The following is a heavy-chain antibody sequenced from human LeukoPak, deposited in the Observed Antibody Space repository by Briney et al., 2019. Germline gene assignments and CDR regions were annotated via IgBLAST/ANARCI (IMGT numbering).Heavy chain of an antibody. D-gene: IGHD3-10*01. J-gene: IGHJ4*02. CDR1: GFIFSDHY. Sequence: GGSLRLSCAASGFIFSDHYMGWIRQAPGKGLEWVSGINWNGGRTGYADSVKGRFRISRDNAKNSLYLQMKRLRAEDTALYYCARESSSYYYGSGIGWGQGTLVTVSS. CDR2: INWNGGRT. V-gene: IGHV3-20*04. CDR3: ARESSSYYYGSGIG.